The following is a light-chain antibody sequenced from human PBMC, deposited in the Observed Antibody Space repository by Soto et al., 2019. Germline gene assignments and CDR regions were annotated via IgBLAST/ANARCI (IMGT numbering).Light chain of an antibody. Sequence: ENVLTQSPGTLSLSPGERATLSCRASQSSSSNYLAWYQQKPGRPPTLLVYGASFRGTGIPARLSGSGSGREFTLTISSLLYEDFAVYYCRQYNDWPPFTFGGGTKVDIK. CDR2: GAS. CDR3: RQYNDWPPFT. CDR1: QSSSSN. V-gene: IGKV3-15*01. J-gene: IGKJ4*01.